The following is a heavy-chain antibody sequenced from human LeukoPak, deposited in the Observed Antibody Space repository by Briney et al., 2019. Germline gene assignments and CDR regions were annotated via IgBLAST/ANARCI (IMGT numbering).Heavy chain of an antibody. CDR2: IYYSGST. CDR1: GGSISSGGYY. CDR3: ARDGIAAAGMGVAP. D-gene: IGHD6-13*01. Sequence: SQTLSLTCTVSGGSISSGGYYWRWIRQHPGRGLEWIAYIYYSGSTYYNPSLKSRVPLSVDTSKNQFSLKLSSVTAADPAVYYCARDGIAAAGMGVAPWGQGTLVTVSS. V-gene: IGHV4-31*03. J-gene: IGHJ5*02.